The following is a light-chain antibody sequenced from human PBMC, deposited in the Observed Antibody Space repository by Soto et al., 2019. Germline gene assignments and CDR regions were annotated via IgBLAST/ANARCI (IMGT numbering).Light chain of an antibody. CDR3: SSYGGGDTFHLI. V-gene: IGLV2-8*01. Sequence: QSALTQPPSASGSPGQSVTISCTGTSSDVGAYNYVSWYQQYTGKAPKLMIYDVSKRPSGVPDRFSGSKSGNTASLTVSGLRADDEAVYYCSSYGGGDTFHLIFGGGTK. J-gene: IGLJ2*01. CDR2: DVS. CDR1: SSDVGAYNY.